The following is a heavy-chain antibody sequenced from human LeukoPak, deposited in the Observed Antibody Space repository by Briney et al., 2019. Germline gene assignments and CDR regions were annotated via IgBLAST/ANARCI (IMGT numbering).Heavy chain of an antibody. D-gene: IGHD6-19*01. Sequence: GGSLRLPCAASGVTFSSYAMSWVRQAPGKGLEWVSAISGSGGGTYYADSVKGRFTISRDNSKNTLYLQINSLRAEDTAVYYCAKHLAYSSGWYYFDYWGQGTLVTVSS. V-gene: IGHV3-23*01. CDR2: ISGSGGGT. CDR3: AKHLAYSSGWYYFDY. J-gene: IGHJ4*02. CDR1: GVTFSSYA.